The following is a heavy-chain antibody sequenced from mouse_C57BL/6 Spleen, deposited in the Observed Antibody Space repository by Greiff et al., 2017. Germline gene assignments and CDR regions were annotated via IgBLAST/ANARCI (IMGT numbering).Heavy chain of an antibody. CDR1: GYTFTDHT. CDR2: IYHRNGRT. V-gene: IGHV1-78*01. J-gene: IGHJ4*01. CDR3: ARLNYYGSSPYAMDY. D-gene: IGHD1-1*01. Sequence: QVQLQQSDAELVKPGASVKISCKVSGYTFTDHTIHWMKQRPEQGLEWIGYIYHRNGRTKYNEKFKGKATVTADKSSGTAYMHLNSLTSEDSAVYCCARLNYYGSSPYAMDYWGQGPSVTVSS.